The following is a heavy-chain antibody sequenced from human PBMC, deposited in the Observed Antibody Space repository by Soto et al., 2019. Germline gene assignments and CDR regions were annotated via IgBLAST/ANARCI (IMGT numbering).Heavy chain of an antibody. D-gene: IGHD6-19*01. CDR3: ASATSIAVAGKET. CDR1: GDTVTKYG. CDR2: ISFYNGHT. V-gene: IGHV1-18*01. Sequence: QVQLVQSGGEVKKPGASVKVSCKASGDTVTKYGISWVRQAPGQGLERLGWISFYNGHTNYALKFQDRITFTTDTAASTASIELRSLTSGDTAVYYCASATSIAVAGKETWGQGTLVTVSS. J-gene: IGHJ4*02.